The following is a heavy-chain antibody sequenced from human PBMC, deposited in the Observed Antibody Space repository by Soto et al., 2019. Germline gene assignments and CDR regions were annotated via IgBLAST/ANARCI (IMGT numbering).Heavy chain of an antibody. CDR3: ARDRIIGTSYSDY. V-gene: IGHV4-4*07. D-gene: IGHD1-7*01. J-gene: IGHJ4*02. Sequence: SETLSLTCTVSSGSINSFYLSFILHPAGKGLEWIGRIHSSGTTNYNPSLKSRVTMSVDTSRNQFSLKLTSVTAADTAVYYCARDRIIGTSYSDYWGQGVLVTVSS. CDR2: IHSSGTT. CDR1: SGSINSFY.